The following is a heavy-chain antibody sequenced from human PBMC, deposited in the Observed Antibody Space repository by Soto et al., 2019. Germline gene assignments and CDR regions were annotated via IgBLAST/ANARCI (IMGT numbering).Heavy chain of an antibody. CDR3: ARGEDSSSSRYYYGMDV. Sequence: ASVKVSCKASGYTFTSYAIHWVRQAPGQRLEWMGWINAGNGNTKYSQKFQGRVTITRDTSASTAYMELSSLRSEDTAVYYCARGEDSSSSRYYYGMDVWGQGTTGTVSS. V-gene: IGHV1-3*01. J-gene: IGHJ6*02. CDR1: GYTFTSYA. CDR2: INAGNGNT. D-gene: IGHD6-6*01.